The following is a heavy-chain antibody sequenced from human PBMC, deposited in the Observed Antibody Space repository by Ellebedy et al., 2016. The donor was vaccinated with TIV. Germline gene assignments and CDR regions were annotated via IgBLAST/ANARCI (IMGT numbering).Heavy chain of an antibody. CDR1: GGSFSGYF. D-gene: IGHD3-16*01. Sequence: MPSETLSLTFAVYGGSFSGYFWTWIRQPPGKGLEWIGEINHGGSTNYNPSLKSRVSISVDTSKNQFSLKLTSVTAADTAVYYCARVSNLKGADFWGLGTLVTVSS. J-gene: IGHJ4*02. CDR3: ARVSNLKGADF. V-gene: IGHV4-34*01. CDR2: INHGGST.